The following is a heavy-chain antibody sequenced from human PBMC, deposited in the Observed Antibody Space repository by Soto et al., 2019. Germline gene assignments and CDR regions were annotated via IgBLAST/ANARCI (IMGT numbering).Heavy chain of an antibody. CDR1: GYTFTNYY. V-gene: IGHV1-2*02. J-gene: IGHJ5*02. Sequence: ASVKVSCKASGYTFTNYYMHRVRQAPGQGLEWMGWMNPRSGGTKYAQAFQDRVTMTRDASISTAYMELSSLRSEDTAVYYCAGGRDGYKYVTWFDPWGQGTLVTVS. D-gene: IGHD5-12*01. CDR2: MNPRSGGT. CDR3: AGGRDGYKYVTWFDP.